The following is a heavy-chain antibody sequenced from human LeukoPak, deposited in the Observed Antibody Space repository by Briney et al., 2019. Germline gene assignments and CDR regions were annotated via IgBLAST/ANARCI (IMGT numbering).Heavy chain of an antibody. CDR2: INHSGST. D-gene: IGHD3-22*01. V-gene: IGHV4-34*01. Sequence: SETLSLTCAVYGGSFSGYYWSWIRQPPGKGLEWIGEINHSGSTNYNPSLKGRVTISVDTSKNQFSLKMSSVTAADTAVYYCARDLKLDGSSGYYAFDIWGQGTMVTVSS. CDR1: GGSFSGYY. J-gene: IGHJ3*02. CDR3: ARDLKLDGSSGYYAFDI.